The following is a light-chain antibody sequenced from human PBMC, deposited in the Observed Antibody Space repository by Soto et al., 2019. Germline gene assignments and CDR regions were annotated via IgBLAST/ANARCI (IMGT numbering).Light chain of an antibody. J-gene: IGLJ2*01. V-gene: IGLV2-14*01. CDR2: DVS. Sequence: QSALTQPASVSGSPGQSITISCTGTSSDVGGYNYVSWYQQHPGKAPKLMIYDVSNRPSGVSNRFSGSKSGNTASLTISGLPAEDEADYYCISYTSSSTLSVFGGGTKLTVL. CDR3: ISYTSSSTLSV. CDR1: SSDVGGYNY.